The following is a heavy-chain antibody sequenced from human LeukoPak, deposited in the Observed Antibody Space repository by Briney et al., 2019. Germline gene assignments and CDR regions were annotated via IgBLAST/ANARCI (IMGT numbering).Heavy chain of an antibody. CDR2: IRYDGSNK. CDR1: GFTFSSYG. D-gene: IGHD6-13*01. CDR3: AKAEYSSSWYGLPDY. Sequence: GGSLRLSCAASGFTFSSYGMHWVRQAPGKGLEWVAFIRYDGSNKYFADSVKGRFTISRDNSKNTLYLQMNSLRAEDTAVYYCAKAEYSSSWYGLPDYWGQGTLVTVSS. V-gene: IGHV3-30*02. J-gene: IGHJ4*02.